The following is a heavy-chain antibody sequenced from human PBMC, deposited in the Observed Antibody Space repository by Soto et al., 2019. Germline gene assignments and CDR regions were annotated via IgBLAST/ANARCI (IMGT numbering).Heavy chain of an antibody. CDR2: INPNSGDT. J-gene: IGHJ4*02. Sequence: QVQLVQSAAEVKKPGASVKVSCKASGYTFNAYYIHWVRQAPGQGLEWVGRINPNSGDTTYMQKFAGRVTMTRDTSLSTAYVELSGMRSDDTAIYYWARDPRPLSNCDYWGQGTLGTVSS. CDR1: GYTFNAYY. CDR3: ARDPRPLSNCDY. D-gene: IGHD6-6*01. V-gene: IGHV1-2*06.